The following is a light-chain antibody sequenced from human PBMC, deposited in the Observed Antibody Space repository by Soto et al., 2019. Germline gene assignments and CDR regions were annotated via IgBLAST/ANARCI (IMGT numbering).Light chain of an antibody. CDR2: DAS. CDR3: QQRYSWWT. J-gene: IGKJ1*01. V-gene: IGKV3-11*01. Sequence: EIVLTQSPATLSLSPGERATLSCRASQSVDTFLAWYQQKPGQAPRLLISDASNRATGIPARFSGSGSGTYFTITISSLEPEDSAVYYCQQRYSWWTFGQGTKVEVK. CDR1: QSVDTF.